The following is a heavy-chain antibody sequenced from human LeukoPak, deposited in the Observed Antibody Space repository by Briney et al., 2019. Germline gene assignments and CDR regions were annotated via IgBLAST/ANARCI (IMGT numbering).Heavy chain of an antibody. CDR1: GGSISSYY. CDR2: IYTSGST. V-gene: IGHV4-4*07. Sequence: PSETLSLTCAVAGGSISSYYWSWIRQPAGKGLEWIGRIYTSGSTNYNPSLKSRVTISVDKSKNQFSLKLSSVTAADTAVYYCARDAKQWLSYFDYWGQGTLVTVSS. D-gene: IGHD6-19*01. CDR3: ARDAKQWLSYFDY. J-gene: IGHJ4*02.